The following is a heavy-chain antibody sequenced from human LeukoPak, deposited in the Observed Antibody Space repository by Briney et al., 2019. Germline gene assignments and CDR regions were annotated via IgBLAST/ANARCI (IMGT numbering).Heavy chain of an antibody. CDR2: VYYTGLS. CDR1: GYSISSNNW. D-gene: IGHD3-22*01. J-gene: IGHJ4*02. Sequence: SETLSLTCAVSGYSISSNNWWGWIRQPPGKGLEWIGYVYYTGLSHYSPSLKSRVTMSLDTSKNQFSLTLRSVTAMDTAIYYCARKKDSSGYYQWGQGILVTVSS. CDR3: ARKKDSSGYYQ. V-gene: IGHV4-28*01.